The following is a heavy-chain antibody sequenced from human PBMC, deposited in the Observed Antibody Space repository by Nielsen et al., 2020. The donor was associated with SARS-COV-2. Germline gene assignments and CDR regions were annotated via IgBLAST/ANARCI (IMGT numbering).Heavy chain of an antibody. Sequence: GGSLRLSCAASGFTFDDYAMHWVRQAPGKGLEWVSGISWNSGSIGYADSVKGRFTISRDNAKNSLYLQMNSLRAEDTALYYCAKDEYEDVIRGVIIVWGQGTLVTVSS. CDR2: ISWNSGSI. V-gene: IGHV3-9*01. CDR1: GFTFDDYA. CDR3: AKDEYEDVIRGVIIV. D-gene: IGHD3-10*01. J-gene: IGHJ4*02.